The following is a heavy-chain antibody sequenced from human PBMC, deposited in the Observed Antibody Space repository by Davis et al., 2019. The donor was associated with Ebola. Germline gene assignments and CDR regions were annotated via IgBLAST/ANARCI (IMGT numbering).Heavy chain of an antibody. V-gene: IGHV1-18*01. CDR1: GYTFTSYG. CDR3: AKGKGYCSSTSCYSWDLFDY. Sequence: ASVKVSCKASGYTFTSYGISWVRQAPGQGLEWMGWISAYNGNTNYAQKLQGRVTMTTDTSTSTAYMELRSLRSDDTAVYYCAKGKGYCSSTSCYSWDLFDYWGQGTLVTVSS. D-gene: IGHD2-2*01. J-gene: IGHJ4*02. CDR2: ISAYNGNT.